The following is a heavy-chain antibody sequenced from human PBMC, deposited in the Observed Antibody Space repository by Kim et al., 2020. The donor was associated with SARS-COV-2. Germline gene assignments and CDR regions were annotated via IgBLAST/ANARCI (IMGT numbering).Heavy chain of an antibody. J-gene: IGHJ6*02. V-gene: IGHV6-1*01. CDR3: ARSLNGYLYYYYGMDV. D-gene: IGHD5-12*01. Sequence: VSVKSRITISPDTSKNQFSLQLNSVTPEDTAVYYCARSLNGYLYYYYGMDVWGQGTTVTVSS.